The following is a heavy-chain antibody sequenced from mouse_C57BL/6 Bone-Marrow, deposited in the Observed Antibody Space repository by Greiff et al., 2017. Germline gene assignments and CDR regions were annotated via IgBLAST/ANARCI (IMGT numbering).Heavy chain of an antibody. V-gene: IGHV1-53*01. J-gene: IGHJ3*01. Sequence: QVQLQQPGTELVKPGASVKLSCQASGYTFTSYWMHWVKQRPGQGLEWIGNINPSNGGTNYNEKFKSKATLTVDKSSSTAYMQLSSLTSEDSEVYYCARGYSNRFRAWFAYWGQGTLVTVSA. CDR3: ARGYSNRFRAWFAY. CDR2: INPSNGGT. CDR1: GYTFTSYW. D-gene: IGHD2-5*01.